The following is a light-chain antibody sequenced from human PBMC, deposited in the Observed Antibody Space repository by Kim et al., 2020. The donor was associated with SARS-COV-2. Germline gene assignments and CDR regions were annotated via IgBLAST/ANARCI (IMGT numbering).Light chain of an antibody. V-gene: IGLV2-8*01. CDR2: EVN. CDR1: SSDVGAYKY. CDR3: SSYAGGNVV. J-gene: IGLJ2*01. Sequence: QSALTQPPSASGSPGQSVTISCTGTSSDVGAYKYVSWYQQHPGKVPKVIIYEVNKRPSGVPDRFSGSKSGNTASLTVSGLQAEDEADYYCSSYAGGNVVFGGGTQLTVL.